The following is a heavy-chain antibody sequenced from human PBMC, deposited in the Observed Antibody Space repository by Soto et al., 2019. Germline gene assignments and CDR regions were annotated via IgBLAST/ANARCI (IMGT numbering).Heavy chain of an antibody. J-gene: IGHJ4*02. CDR3: AKDLDTYRSGGYGGPFDY. V-gene: IGHV3-30*18. D-gene: IGHD6-19*01. CDR2: ISYDGSNK. CDR1: GFTFSSYG. Sequence: QVQLVESGGGVVQPGRSLRLSCAASGFTFSSYGMHWVRQAPGKGLEWVAVISYDGSNKYYADTVKGRVTISRENSKNTLYLQKNSLTAEDTAVDYWAKDLDTYRSGGYGGPFDYWGQGTLVTVSS.